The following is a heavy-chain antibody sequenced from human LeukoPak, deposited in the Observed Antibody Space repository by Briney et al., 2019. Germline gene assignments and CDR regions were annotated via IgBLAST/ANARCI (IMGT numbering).Heavy chain of an antibody. J-gene: IGHJ6*02. CDR2: VSYSGSA. V-gene: IGHV4-39*01. Sequence: SETLSLTCTVSGGSIGSSYYWAWRRQPPGKGLEWIGSVSYSGSAYYNPSLKSRVTISVDTSKNQFSLKLSSVTAADTAVYYCARALFDYGDKGPFYYYGMDVWGQGTTVTVSS. CDR1: GGSIGSSYY. D-gene: IGHD4-17*01. CDR3: ARALFDYGDKGPFYYYGMDV.